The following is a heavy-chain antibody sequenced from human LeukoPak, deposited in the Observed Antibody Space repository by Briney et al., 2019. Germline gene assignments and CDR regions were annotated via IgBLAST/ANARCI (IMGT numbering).Heavy chain of an antibody. CDR2: IIPIFGTA. Sequence: GASVKVSCKASGGTFSSYAISWVRQAPGQGLEWMGGIIPIFGTANYAQKFQGRVTITADESTSTAYMELSSLRSEDTAVYYCARTPYGDYYFDYWGQGTLVTGSS. CDR1: GGTFSSYA. D-gene: IGHD4-17*01. CDR3: ARTPYGDYYFDY. V-gene: IGHV1-69*13. J-gene: IGHJ4*02.